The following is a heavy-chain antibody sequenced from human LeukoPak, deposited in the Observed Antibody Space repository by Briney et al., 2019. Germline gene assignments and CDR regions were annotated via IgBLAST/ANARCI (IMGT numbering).Heavy chain of an antibody. CDR2: IYYSGST. V-gene: IGHV4-59*08. Sequence: SETLSLTCTVSGGSISSCYWSWIRHPPGKGLGWIGYIYYSGSTKYNPSLKSRVTISVDTSKNQFSLKLSSVTSTDTAVYYCARRGNGISPFDIWGQGTMVTVSS. CDR1: GGSISSCY. CDR3: ARRGNGISPFDI. J-gene: IGHJ3*02. D-gene: IGHD2-21*01.